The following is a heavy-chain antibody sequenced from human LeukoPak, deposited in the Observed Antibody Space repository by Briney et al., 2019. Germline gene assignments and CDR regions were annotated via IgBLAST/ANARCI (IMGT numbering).Heavy chain of an antibody. CDR2: ISDSGGST. J-gene: IGHJ5*02. CDR3: AKDGRKYYYDSSGYLGGYWFDP. Sequence: GGSLRLSCAASAFTFSNYGMSWVRQAPGKGLEWVSAISDSGGSTYYADSVKGRFTISRDNSKNTLYLQMNSLRAEDTAVYYCAKDGRKYYYDSSGYLGGYWFDPWGQGTLVTVSS. V-gene: IGHV3-23*01. CDR1: AFTFSNYG. D-gene: IGHD3-22*01.